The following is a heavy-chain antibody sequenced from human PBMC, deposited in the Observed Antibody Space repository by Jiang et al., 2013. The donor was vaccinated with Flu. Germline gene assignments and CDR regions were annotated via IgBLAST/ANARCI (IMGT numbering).Heavy chain of an antibody. V-gene: IGHV4-61*01. J-gene: IGHJ5*02. Sequence: PGLVRPSETLSLTCSVSGVSVSSASYYWSWIRQHPGKGLEWIGYIYNSGSTSYNPSLKSRVTISLDTSKNQFSLKLRSVTAADAAVYYCARDGTKGITAAPFDPWGQGTLVTVSS. CDR3: ARDGTKGITAAPFDP. CDR2: IYNSGST. D-gene: IGHD3-16*01. CDR1: GVSVSSASYY.